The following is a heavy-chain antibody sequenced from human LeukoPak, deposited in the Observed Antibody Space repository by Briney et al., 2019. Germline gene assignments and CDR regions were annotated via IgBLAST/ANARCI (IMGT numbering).Heavy chain of an antibody. CDR1: GGSISSYY. CDR3: ARRHIAAAPHAFDI. D-gene: IGHD2-15*01. J-gene: IGHJ3*02. V-gene: IGHV4-59*01. CDR2: IYYSGST. Sequence: SETLSLTCTVSGGSISSYYWSWIRQPPGKGLEWIGYIYYSGSTNYNPSLKSRVTISVDTSKNQFSLKLSSVTAADTAVYYCARRHIAAAPHAFDIWGQGTMVTVSS.